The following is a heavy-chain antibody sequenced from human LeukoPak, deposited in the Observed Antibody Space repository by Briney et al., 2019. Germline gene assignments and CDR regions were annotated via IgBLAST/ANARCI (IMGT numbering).Heavy chain of an antibody. V-gene: IGHV1-69*16. Sequence: SVKVSCKASGGALSDYTISWVRQAPGQGLEWMGAILPMLGTAKYAQSLQGRVTITTDDSSSTLYMELSSLRFEDTASYFCARDGLLTRTGMDVWGKGTTVTVSS. CDR3: ARDGLLTRTGMDV. J-gene: IGHJ6*03. D-gene: IGHD3/OR15-3a*01. CDR1: GGALSDYT. CDR2: ILPMLGTA.